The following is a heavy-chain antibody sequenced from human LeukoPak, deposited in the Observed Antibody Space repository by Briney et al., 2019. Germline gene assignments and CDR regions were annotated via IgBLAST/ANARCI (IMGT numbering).Heavy chain of an antibody. CDR3: AKRDDSSSWTAFDI. CDR2: IWNDGSDK. Sequence: PGRSLRLSCAASGFTFSSYGMHWVRQAPGKGLECVAVIWNDGSDKNYADSVKGPFTISRDNSKNTLYLQMNSLRAEDTAVYYCAKRDDSSSWTAFDIWGQGTMVTVSS. D-gene: IGHD6-13*01. CDR1: GFTFSSYG. V-gene: IGHV3-33*06. J-gene: IGHJ3*02.